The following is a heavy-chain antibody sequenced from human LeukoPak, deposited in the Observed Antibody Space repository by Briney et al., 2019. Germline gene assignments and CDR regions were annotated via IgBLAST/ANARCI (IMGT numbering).Heavy chain of an antibody. CDR1: GGTFSSYA. CDR3: ARSIANYCSSTSCPSSVYNWFDP. J-gene: IGHJ5*02. D-gene: IGHD2-2*01. V-gene: IGHV1-69*05. Sequence: SVKVSCKASGGTFSSYAISWVRQAPGQGLEWMGGIIPIFGTANYAQKFQGRVTITTDESTSTAYMELSSLRSGDTAVYYCARSIANYCSSTSCPSSVYNWFDPWGQGTLVTVSS. CDR2: IIPIFGTA.